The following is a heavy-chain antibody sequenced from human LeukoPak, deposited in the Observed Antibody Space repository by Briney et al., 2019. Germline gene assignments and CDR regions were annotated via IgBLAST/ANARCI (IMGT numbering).Heavy chain of an antibody. Sequence: GGSLRLSCAASGFTFSSYEMNWVRQAPGKGLEWVSYISSSGSTIYYADSVKGRFTISRDNAKNSLYLQMNSLRAEDTAVYYCARDRGYDILTGYYYYMDVWGKGTTVTISS. CDR1: GFTFSSYE. J-gene: IGHJ6*03. CDR3: ARDRGYDILTGYYYYMDV. D-gene: IGHD3-9*01. V-gene: IGHV3-48*03. CDR2: ISSSGSTI.